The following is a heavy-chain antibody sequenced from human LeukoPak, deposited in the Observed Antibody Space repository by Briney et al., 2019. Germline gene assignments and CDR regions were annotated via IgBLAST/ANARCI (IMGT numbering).Heavy chain of an antibody. CDR2: IYTSGST. V-gene: IGHV4-61*02. CDR3: ARVGYDFWSGLEYGMDV. J-gene: IGHJ6*02. D-gene: IGHD3-3*01. Sequence: SETLSLTCTVSGGSISSGSYYWSWLRQPAGKGLEWIGRIYTSGSTNYNPSLKSRVTISVDTSKNQFSLKLSSLTAADTAVYYCARVGYDFWSGLEYGMDVWGQGTTVTVSS. CDR1: GGSISSGSYY.